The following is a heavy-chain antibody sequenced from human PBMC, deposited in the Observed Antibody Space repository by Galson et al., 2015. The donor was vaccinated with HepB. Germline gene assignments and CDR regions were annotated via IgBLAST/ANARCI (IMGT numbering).Heavy chain of an antibody. CDR2: ILYDGSDK. D-gene: IGHD6-13*01. V-gene: IGHV3-30-3*01. Sequence: SLRLSCADSGFTFNNSAMHWVRQAPGKGLEWVAAILYDGSDKYYAESVKGRFTISRDNSKNTLYLQMNSLRVDDTAVFYCARGSGAAALYNWFDPGGQGTLVTVSS. CDR3: ARGSGAAALYNWFDP. J-gene: IGHJ5*02. CDR1: GFTFNNSA.